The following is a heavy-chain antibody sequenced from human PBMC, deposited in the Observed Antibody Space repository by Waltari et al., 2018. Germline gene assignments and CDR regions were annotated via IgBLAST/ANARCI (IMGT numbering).Heavy chain of an antibody. D-gene: IGHD6-13*01. V-gene: IGHV4-38-2*02. CDR1: GYSINSGYY. CDR2: IYHSGNT. CDR3: ARAPMSGAATGTFDF. J-gene: IGHJ4*02. Sequence: QVQLQESGPGLVKPSETLSLTCTVSGYSINSGYYWGCIRQPPGKGLEWIGSIYHSGNTYYNPSLKGRLTISVDTSKNQFSLRLSSVTAADTAVYYCARAPMSGAATGTFDFWGLGSLVTVSP.